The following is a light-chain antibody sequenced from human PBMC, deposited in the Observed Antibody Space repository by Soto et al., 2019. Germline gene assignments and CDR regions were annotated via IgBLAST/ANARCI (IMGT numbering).Light chain of an antibody. CDR3: QQDASSLT. CDR1: QSVDSAF. Sequence: EIVLTQSPGSLSLSLGERATLSCRASQSVDSAFFAWYQQKPGQPPRLLMYGASRRATGIPDRFSGSGYGTDFTLTISRLEPEDFAVYYCQQDASSLTFGQGTKVDI. CDR2: GAS. J-gene: IGKJ1*01. V-gene: IGKV3-20*01.